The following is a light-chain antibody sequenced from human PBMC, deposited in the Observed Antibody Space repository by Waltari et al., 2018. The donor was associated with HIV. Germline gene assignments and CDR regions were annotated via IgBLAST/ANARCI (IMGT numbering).Light chain of an antibody. V-gene: IGLV2-23*02. CDR3: CSYAGSSTLV. CDR2: EVN. CDR1: SRDVGSYYL. Sequence: QSALTQPASVSGPPGQSLTISCTGTSRDVGSYYLVSWYQQHPGKAPKPMIYEVNKRPSGVSNRFSGSKSGNTASLTISGRQAEDEADFYCCSYAGSSTLVFGGGTKLTVL. J-gene: IGLJ3*02.